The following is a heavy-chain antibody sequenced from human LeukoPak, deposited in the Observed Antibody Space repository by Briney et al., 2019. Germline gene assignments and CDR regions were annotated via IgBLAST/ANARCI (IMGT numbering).Heavy chain of an antibody. D-gene: IGHD2-2*01. Sequence: SETLSLTCTVSGGSISSGSYCWSCIRQPAGKGLEWIGRIYSSRSTNYNPSLKSRVTISVDTSKNQFSLKLSSVTAADTAVYYCARGRGYCSSTSCYSFSWFDPWGQGTLVTVSS. CDR1: GGSISSGSYC. V-gene: IGHV4-61*02. CDR2: IYSSRST. J-gene: IGHJ5*02. CDR3: ARGRGYCSSTSCYSFSWFDP.